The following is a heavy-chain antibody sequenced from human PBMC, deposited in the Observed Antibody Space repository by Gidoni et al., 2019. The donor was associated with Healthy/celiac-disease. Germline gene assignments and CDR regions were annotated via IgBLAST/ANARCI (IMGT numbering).Heavy chain of an antibody. D-gene: IGHD2-2*02. J-gene: IGHJ4*02. CDR3: ASYQLLYQGEFDY. CDR1: GYTFTSYG. CDR2: ISAYNGNT. V-gene: IGHV1-18*01. Sequence: QVQLVQSGAEVKKPGAAVKVSCKSSGYTFTSYGISWVRQAPGQGLEWMWWISAYNGNTNYAQKLQGRVTMTTDTSTSTAYIELRSLRSDDTAVYYCASYQLLYQGEFDYWGQGTLVTVSS.